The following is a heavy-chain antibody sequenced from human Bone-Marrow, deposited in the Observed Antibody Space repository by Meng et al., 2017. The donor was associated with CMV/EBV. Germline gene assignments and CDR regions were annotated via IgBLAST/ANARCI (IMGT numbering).Heavy chain of an antibody. D-gene: IGHD2-2*02. V-gene: IGHV3-30*09. CDR1: GFTFSSYA. CDR2: ISYDGSNK. J-gene: IGHJ6*01. CDR3: ARSRDILVVPAAIGSYYYYSGMDV. Sequence: GESLKISCAASGFTFSSYAMHWVRQAPGKGLEWVAVISYDGSNKYYADSVKGRFAISRDNSKNTLYLQMNSLRAEDTAVYYCARSRDILVVPAAIGSYYYYSGMDVCGQGTTVTVSS.